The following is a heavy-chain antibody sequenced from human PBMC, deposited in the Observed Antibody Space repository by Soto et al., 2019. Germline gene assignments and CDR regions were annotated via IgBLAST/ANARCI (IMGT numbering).Heavy chain of an antibody. Sequence: SETLSLTCNVSGASISSGDYYWSWIRQPPGKGLEWIGYIYYSGSTNYNPSLKSRVTISVDTSKNQFSLKLSSVTAADTAVYYCARRIAVAGINWFDPWGQGTLVTVSS. J-gene: IGHJ5*02. CDR3: ARRIAVAGINWFDP. CDR1: GASISSGDYY. V-gene: IGHV4-61*08. CDR2: IYYSGST. D-gene: IGHD6-19*01.